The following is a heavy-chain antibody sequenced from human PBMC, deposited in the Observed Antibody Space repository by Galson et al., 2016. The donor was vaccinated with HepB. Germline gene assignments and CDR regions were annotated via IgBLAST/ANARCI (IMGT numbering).Heavy chain of an antibody. CDR2: ISGSGGAT. D-gene: IGHD3-16*01. CDR1: GFTFSDYA. Sequence: SLRLSCAASGFTFSDYAMNWVRQAAGKGLEWVSVISGSGGATYYADSVKGRFTISRDNSKNTLYLQMNSLRAEDTAIYYCTKDRFSYVSRSFDYWGQGTLITVSS. CDR3: TKDRFSYVSRSFDY. V-gene: IGHV3-23*01. J-gene: IGHJ4*02.